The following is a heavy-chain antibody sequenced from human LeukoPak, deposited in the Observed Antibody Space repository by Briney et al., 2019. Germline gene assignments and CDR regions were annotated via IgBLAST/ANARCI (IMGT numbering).Heavy chain of an antibody. D-gene: IGHD1-14*01. CDR2: IDPNNGDT. V-gene: IGHV1-2*02. CDR3: ARRSRNGLDAFDI. Sequence: ASVKVSCKASAYTFTGYYLHWVRQAPGQGPEWMAWIDPNNGDTDYAQKFQGRVTMTRDRSIRTVYMDLTRLTSDDTAVYYCARRSRNGLDAFDIWGQGTMVTVSS. CDR1: AYTFTGYY. J-gene: IGHJ3*02.